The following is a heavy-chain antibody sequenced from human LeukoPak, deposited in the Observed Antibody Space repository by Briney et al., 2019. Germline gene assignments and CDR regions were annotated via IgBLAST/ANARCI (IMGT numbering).Heavy chain of an antibody. Sequence: PSGTLSLTCAVSGGSISSSNWWSWVRQPPGKGLEWIGEIYHSGSTNYNPSLKSRVTISVDKSKNQFSLKLSSVTAADTAVYYCASLRDYDCWSGQHYWGQGTLVTVSS. D-gene: IGHD3-3*01. CDR2: IYHSGST. J-gene: IGHJ4*02. CDR1: GGSISSSNW. V-gene: IGHV4-4*02. CDR3: ASLRDYDCWSGQHY.